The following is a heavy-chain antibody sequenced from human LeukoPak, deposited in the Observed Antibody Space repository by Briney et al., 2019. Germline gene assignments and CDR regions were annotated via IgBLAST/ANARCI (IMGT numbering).Heavy chain of an antibody. D-gene: IGHD2-2*01. CDR2: ISYDGSNK. J-gene: IGHJ6*02. CDR1: GFTFSSYA. CDR3: ARDLRGVVVPAAMVGMDV. Sequence: GGSLRLSCAASGFTFSSYAMHWARQAPGKGLEWLAFISYDGSNKYYADSVKGRFTISRDNSKNTLYLQMNSLRAEDTAVYYCARDLRGVVVPAAMVGMDVWGQGTTVTVSS. V-gene: IGHV3-30-3*01.